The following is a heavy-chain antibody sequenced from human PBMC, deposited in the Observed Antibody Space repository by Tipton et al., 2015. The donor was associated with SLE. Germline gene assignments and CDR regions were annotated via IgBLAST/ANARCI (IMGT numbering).Heavy chain of an antibody. D-gene: IGHD3-22*01. CDR1: GGSISRNGYY. CDR2: IYYSGNT. V-gene: IGHV4-31*03. J-gene: IGHJ4*02. Sequence: TLSLTCTVSGGSISRNGYYWSWIRQHPGKGLEWIGHIYYSGNTYYNPSLKSRVTMSVDTSYNQFSLKLSSVIAADTAVYYCARGAGYSGTSGYSFDHWGQGALVTVSS. CDR3: ARGAGYSGTSGYSFDH.